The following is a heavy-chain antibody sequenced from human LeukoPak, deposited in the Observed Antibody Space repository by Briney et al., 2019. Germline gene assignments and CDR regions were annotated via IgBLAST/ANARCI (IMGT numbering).Heavy chain of an antibody. D-gene: IGHD3-10*01. V-gene: IGHV1-2*02. CDR3: ARDGSGSSLSVVDY. J-gene: IGHJ4*02. CDR2: INPNSGGT. CDR1: VYTFTGYY. Sequence: GASVKVSCKASVYTFTGYYMHWVRQAPGQGLEWMGWINPNSGGTNYAQKFQGRVTMTRDTSISTAYMELSRLRSDDTAVYYCARDGSGSSLSVVDYWGQGTLVTVSS.